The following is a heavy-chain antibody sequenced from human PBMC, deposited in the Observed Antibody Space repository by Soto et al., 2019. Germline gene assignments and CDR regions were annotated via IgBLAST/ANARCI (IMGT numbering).Heavy chain of an antibody. D-gene: IGHD2-15*01. CDR1: GFTFSRYS. CDR2: ISTSSSTR. V-gene: IGHV3-48*01. Sequence: GGSLRLSCVASGFTFSRYSMNWVRQAPGKGLEWLSYISTSSSTRYYADSVKGRFTISRDNAKNSLYLQVNSLRAEDTAVYYCAREGSCSGGSCYGLPPDYWGQGTLVTVSS. J-gene: IGHJ4*02. CDR3: AREGSCSGGSCYGLPPDY.